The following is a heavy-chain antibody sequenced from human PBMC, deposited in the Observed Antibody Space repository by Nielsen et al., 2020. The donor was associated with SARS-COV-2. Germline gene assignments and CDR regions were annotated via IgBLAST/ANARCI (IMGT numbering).Heavy chain of an antibody. Sequence: GGSLRLSCAASGSTFSSYSMNWVRQAPGKGLEWVSYISSSSSTIYYADSVKGRFTISRDNAKNSLYLQMNSLRAEDTAVYYCARDSSGWYALTTYYYYGMDVWGQGTTVTVSS. V-gene: IGHV3-48*01. D-gene: IGHD6-19*01. CDR3: ARDSSGWYALTTYYYYGMDV. CDR1: GSTFSSYS. J-gene: IGHJ6*02. CDR2: ISSSSSTI.